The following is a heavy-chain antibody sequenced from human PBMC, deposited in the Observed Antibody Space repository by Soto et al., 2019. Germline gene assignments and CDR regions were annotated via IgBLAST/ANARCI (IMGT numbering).Heavy chain of an antibody. D-gene: IGHD6-13*01. V-gene: IGHV3-23*01. J-gene: IGHJ4*02. CDR1: GFTFSSYG. Sequence: PGGSLRLSCAASGFTFSSYGMNWVRHAPGKGLEWVSAISGSGGSTYYADSVKGRFSISRDNSKNTLYLQMNSSRAESTALYYCAKGRLDYSRVSFEYWGQGPLLTASS. CDR2: ISGSGGST. CDR3: AKGRLDYSRVSFEY.